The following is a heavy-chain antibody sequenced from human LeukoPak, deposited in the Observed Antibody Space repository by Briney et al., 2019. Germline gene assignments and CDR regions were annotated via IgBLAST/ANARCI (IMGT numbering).Heavy chain of an antibody. V-gene: IGHV3-66*01. CDR3: ATGVPGAYRIIY. Sequence: AGGSLRLSFAASGFTVSNNYMSWVPQAPGAGLEWVSVIYSGCNTYYADSVKGRLTISRDNSKNTLYLQMNSLRAEDTSVYYCATGVPGAYRIIYWGQGTLVTV. J-gene: IGHJ4*02. CDR1: GFTVSNNY. D-gene: IGHD7-27*01. CDR2: IYSGCNT.